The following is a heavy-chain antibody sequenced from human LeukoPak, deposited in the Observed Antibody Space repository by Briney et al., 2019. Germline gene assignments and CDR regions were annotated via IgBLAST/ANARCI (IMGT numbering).Heavy chain of an antibody. Sequence: ASVKVSCKPSGYTFTSYGISWVRQAPGQGLEWMGWICAYNGITNYAQNLQGRVTMTTDTSTSTAYMELRSLRFDDTAVYYCARDGGYDYSLCLYWGQGTLVTVSS. D-gene: IGHD5-12*01. V-gene: IGHV1-18*01. CDR2: ICAYNGIT. J-gene: IGHJ4*02. CDR1: GYTFTSYG. CDR3: ARDGGYDYSLCLY.